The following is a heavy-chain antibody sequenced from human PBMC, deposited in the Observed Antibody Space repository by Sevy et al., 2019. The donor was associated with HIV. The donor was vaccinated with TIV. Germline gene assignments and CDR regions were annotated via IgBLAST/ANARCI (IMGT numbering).Heavy chain of an antibody. J-gene: IGHJ4*02. Sequence: GGSLRLSCAASGFPFSNYNMNWVRQPPGRGLEWVSYISRRSTTIYNADSVKGRFTISRDNDQSSLYLQMNALRDEDTAVYYCARGTTIRAYNDFWGQGTLVTVSS. D-gene: IGHD3-16*01. V-gene: IGHV3-48*02. CDR3: ARGTTIRAYNDF. CDR1: GFPFSNYN. CDR2: ISRRSTTI.